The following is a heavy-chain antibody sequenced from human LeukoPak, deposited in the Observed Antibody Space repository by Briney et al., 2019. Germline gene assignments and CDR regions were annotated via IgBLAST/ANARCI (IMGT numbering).Heavy chain of an antibody. Sequence: GGSLRLSCAASGFTVSSNYMSWVRQAPGKGLEWVSAISGSGGSTYYADSVKGRFTISRDNSKNTLYLQMNSLRAEDTAVYYCAKDPYYYDSSGYYWGQGTLVTVSS. V-gene: IGHV3-23*01. CDR1: GFTVSSNY. D-gene: IGHD3-22*01. CDR3: AKDPYYYDSSGYY. CDR2: ISGSGGST. J-gene: IGHJ4*02.